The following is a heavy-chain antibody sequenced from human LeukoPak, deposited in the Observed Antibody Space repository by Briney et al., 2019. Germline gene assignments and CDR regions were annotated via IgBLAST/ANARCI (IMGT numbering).Heavy chain of an antibody. CDR3: AGGINDYGDYNWFDP. CDR1: GGSISSSSYY. CDR2: IYYSGST. J-gene: IGHJ5*02. D-gene: IGHD4-17*01. Sequence: SETLSLTYTVSGGSISSSSYYWGWIRQPPGKGLEWIGSIYYSGSTYYNPSLKSRVTISVDTSKNQFSLKLSSVTAADTAVYYCAGGINDYGDYNWFDPWGQGTLVTVSS. V-gene: IGHV4-39*01.